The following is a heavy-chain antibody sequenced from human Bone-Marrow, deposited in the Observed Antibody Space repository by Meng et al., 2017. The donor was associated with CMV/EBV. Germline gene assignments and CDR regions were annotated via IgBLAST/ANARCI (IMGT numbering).Heavy chain of an antibody. CDR3: ARDCRREQLFDY. D-gene: IGHD1/OR15-1a*01. V-gene: IGHV3-7*01. CDR2: INKDGSEK. Sequence: GGSLRLSCAASGFRFDDYAMHWVRQGPGKGLEWVGNINKDGSEKNYVDSVKGRFTISRDNAKNSLYLQMNSLRVEDTAVYYCARDCRREQLFDYWGQGTLVPSPQ. J-gene: IGHJ4*02. CDR1: GFRFDDYA.